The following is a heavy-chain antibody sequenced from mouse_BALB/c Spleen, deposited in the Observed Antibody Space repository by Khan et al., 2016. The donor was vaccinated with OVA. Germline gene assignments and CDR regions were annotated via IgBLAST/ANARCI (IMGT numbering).Heavy chain of an antibody. J-gene: IGHJ2*01. D-gene: IGHD1-1*01. Sequence: EVELVESGGGLVQPGGSRKLSCAASGFTFSTYGMHWVRQAPEKGLEWVAYISGDSSTVYYADTVKGRFTISRDNPKNTVFLQMTSLMSEDTARYYCATSYFYGYYFDYWGPGTTLTVSS. CDR2: ISGDSSTV. CDR1: GFTFSTYG. V-gene: IGHV5-17*02. CDR3: ATSYFYGYYFDY.